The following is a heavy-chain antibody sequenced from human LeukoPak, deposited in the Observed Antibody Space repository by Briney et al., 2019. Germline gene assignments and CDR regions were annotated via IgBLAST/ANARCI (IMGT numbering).Heavy chain of an antibody. CDR2: IWYDGSKK. Sequence: GGSLRLSCAASGFTFSSYGMHWVRQAPGKGLEWVAVIWYDGSKKYHADSAKGRFTISRDNSKNTLYLQMNSLRAEDTAVYYCARGGSSKYAFDIWGQGTMVTVSS. D-gene: IGHD6-13*01. CDR3: ARGGSSKYAFDI. J-gene: IGHJ3*02. V-gene: IGHV3-33*01. CDR1: GFTFSSYG.